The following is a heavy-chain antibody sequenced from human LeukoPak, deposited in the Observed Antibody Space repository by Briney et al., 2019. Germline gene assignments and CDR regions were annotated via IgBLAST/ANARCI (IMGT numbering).Heavy chain of an antibody. Sequence: SETLSLTCTVSGGSISSGGYYWSWIRQHPGKGLEWIGYIYYSGSTYYNPSLKSRVTISVDTSKNQFSLKLSSVTAADTAVYYCARVSIGLPAALFDYWGQGTLVTVSS. CDR3: ARVSIGLPAALFDY. CDR2: IYYSGST. J-gene: IGHJ4*02. D-gene: IGHD2-2*01. V-gene: IGHV4-31*03. CDR1: GGSISSGGYY.